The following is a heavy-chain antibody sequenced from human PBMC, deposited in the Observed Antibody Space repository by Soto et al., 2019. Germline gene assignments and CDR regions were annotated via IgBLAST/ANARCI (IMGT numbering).Heavy chain of an antibody. CDR1: GGSFSGYY. J-gene: IGHJ6*02. CDR3: ARGNGSRGESSIRYADF. D-gene: IGHD1-26*01. V-gene: IGHV4-34*01. CDR2: INHSGST. Sequence: PSETLSLTCAVYGGSFSGYYWSWIRQPPGKGLEWIGEINHSGSTNYNPSLKSRVTISVDTSKNQFSLKLSSVTAADTAVYYCARGNGSRGESSIRYADFWGQGTTVTVSS.